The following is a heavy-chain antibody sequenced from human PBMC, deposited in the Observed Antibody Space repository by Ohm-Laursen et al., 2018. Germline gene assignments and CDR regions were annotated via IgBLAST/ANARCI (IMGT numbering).Heavy chain of an antibody. Sequence: SLRLSCAASGFTFRSYCMSWVRQAPGKGLEWVANIKQDGSEKYYVDSVKGRFTISRDNAKNSLYLQMNSLRADDTAVYYCARNDYGGNSGLNWFDHWGQGTLVTVSS. CDR1: GFTFRSYC. D-gene: IGHD4-23*01. CDR3: ARNDYGGNSGLNWFDH. CDR2: IKQDGSEK. J-gene: IGHJ5*02. V-gene: IGHV3-7*03.